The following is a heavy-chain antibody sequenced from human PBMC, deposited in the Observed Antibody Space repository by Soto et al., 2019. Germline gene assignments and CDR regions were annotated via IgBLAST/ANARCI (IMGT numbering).Heavy chain of an antibody. V-gene: IGHV1-18*04. CDR2: ISPYNGNT. J-gene: IGHJ4*02. CDR1: GYPFVSYG. D-gene: IGHD3-22*01. CDR3: ARDQYYCDSSGDYDF. Sequence: QIQLVQSGAEVKKPGASVRVSCETSGYPFVSYGISWVRQAPGPGLEWMGWISPYNGNTTYAEKFKDRVTLTTDTSTDTAILDLRSLTSDDTAVYFCARDQYYCDSSGDYDFWGQGTLVTVSS.